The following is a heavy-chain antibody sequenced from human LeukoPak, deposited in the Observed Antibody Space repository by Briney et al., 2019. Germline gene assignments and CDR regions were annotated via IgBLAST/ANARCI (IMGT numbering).Heavy chain of an antibody. Sequence: SETLSLTCTVSGGSISSYYWGWIRQPPGKGLEWIGSIYYRGSTYYNPSLKSRVTISVDTSRNQFSLKLSSVTAADTAVYYCARKSAYYYGSGSPDYWGQGTLVTVSS. CDR1: GGSISSYY. J-gene: IGHJ4*02. D-gene: IGHD3-10*01. V-gene: IGHV4-39*01. CDR3: ARKSAYYYGSGSPDY. CDR2: IYYRGST.